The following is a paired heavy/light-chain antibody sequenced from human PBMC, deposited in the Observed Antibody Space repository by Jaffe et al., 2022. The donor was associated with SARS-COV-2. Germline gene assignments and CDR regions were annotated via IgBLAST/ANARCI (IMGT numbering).Heavy chain of an antibody. Sequence: QVQLVESGGGVVQPGRSLRLSCAASGFTFRSYGMNWVRQAPGKGLEWVAVIWYDGSNKYYADSVKGRFTISRDNSKNTVYLQMNSLRVEDTAVYYCARGDCSSASCYLPDYWGQGTLVTVSS. CDR1: GFTFRSYG. D-gene: IGHD2-2*01. J-gene: IGHJ4*02. CDR2: IWYDGSNK. CDR3: ARGDCSSASCYLPDY. V-gene: IGHV3-33*01.
Light chain of an antibody. CDR1: SGHSNYA. Sequence: QLVVTQSPSASASLGASVKLTCTLSSGHSNYAIAWHQQQPEKGPRYLMKVNSDGSLSKGDGIPDRFSASTSGAERYLTISSLQSEDEADYYCQTWGTGIVVFGGGTKLTVL. CDR2: VNSDGSL. CDR3: QTWGTGIVV. J-gene: IGLJ2*01. V-gene: IGLV4-69*01.